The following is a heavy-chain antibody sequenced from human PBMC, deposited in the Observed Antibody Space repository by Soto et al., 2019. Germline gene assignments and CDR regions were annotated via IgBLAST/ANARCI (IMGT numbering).Heavy chain of an antibody. Sequence: WWSLRLSCAASGFTFSSYGMHWVRQAPGKGLEWVAVISYDGSNKYYADSVKGRFTISRDNSKNTLYLRMNSLRAEDTAVYYCAKDRRYYDFWSGYHPPSNWGQGTLVTVSS. D-gene: IGHD3-3*01. CDR3: AKDRRYYDFWSGYHPPSN. CDR1: GFTFSSYG. CDR2: ISYDGSNK. V-gene: IGHV3-30*18. J-gene: IGHJ4*02.